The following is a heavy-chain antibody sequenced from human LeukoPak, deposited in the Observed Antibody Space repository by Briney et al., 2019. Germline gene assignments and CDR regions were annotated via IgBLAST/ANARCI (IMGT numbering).Heavy chain of an antibody. CDR2: IKQDGSEK. CDR3: ARDRVVVVAGYWYFDL. J-gene: IGHJ2*01. Sequence: GGSLRLSCAASGFTFSSYWMSWVRQAPGKGLEWVANIKQDGSEKYYVDSVRGRFTISRDNAKNSLYLQMNSLRAEDTAVYYCARDRVVVVAGYWYFDLWGRGTLVTVSS. D-gene: IGHD2-15*01. V-gene: IGHV3-7*01. CDR1: GFTFSSYW.